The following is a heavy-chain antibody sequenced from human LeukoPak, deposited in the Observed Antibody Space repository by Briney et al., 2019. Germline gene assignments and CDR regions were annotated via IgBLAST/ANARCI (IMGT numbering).Heavy chain of an antibody. CDR3: ARGLEGSGSYYNGYFDY. J-gene: IGHJ4*02. D-gene: IGHD3-10*01. CDR1: GFTFDDYG. CDR2: INWNGGST. Sequence: GGSERLSCAASGFTFDDYGMSWVRQVPGKGLEWVSGINWNGGSTGYADSVKGRFTISRDNAKNSLYLHMNSLRAEDTALYYCARGLEGSGSYYNGYFDYWGQGTPASVSS. V-gene: IGHV3-20*04.